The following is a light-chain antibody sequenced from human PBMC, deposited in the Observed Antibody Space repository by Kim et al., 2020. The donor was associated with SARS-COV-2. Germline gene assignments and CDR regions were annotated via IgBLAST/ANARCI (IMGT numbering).Light chain of an antibody. CDR3: QQSGSSPWT. CDR2: GSS. J-gene: IGKJ1*01. CDR1: QSVSSLY. Sequence: SPGERAPLSCRASQSVSSLYLAWYQQRPGQAPRLLVYGSSNRATGIPDRFGGSGSGTDFTLTISRLEPEDFAVYYCQQSGSSPWTLGQGTKVDIK. V-gene: IGKV3-20*01.